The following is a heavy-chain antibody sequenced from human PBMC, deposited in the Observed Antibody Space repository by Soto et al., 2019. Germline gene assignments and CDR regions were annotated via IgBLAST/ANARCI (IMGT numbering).Heavy chain of an antibody. V-gene: IGHV1-69*13. D-gene: IGHD2-15*01. CDR1: GGTFSSYA. Sequence: ASVKVSCKASGGTFSSYAISWVRQAPGQGLEWMGGIIPIFGTANYAQKFQGRVTITADESTSTAYMELSSLRSEDTAVYYCARGGYCSGGSCYSVLWFDPWGQGTLVTVSS. J-gene: IGHJ5*02. CDR3: ARGGYCSGGSCYSVLWFDP. CDR2: IIPIFGTA.